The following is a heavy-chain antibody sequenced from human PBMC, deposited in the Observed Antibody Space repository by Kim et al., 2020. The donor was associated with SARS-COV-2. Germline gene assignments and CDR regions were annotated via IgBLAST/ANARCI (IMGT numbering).Heavy chain of an antibody. D-gene: IGHD1-26*01. V-gene: IGHV3-23*01. J-gene: IGHJ4*02. CDR3: AKDAVYGVGANPRDY. Sequence: DSVKCRFTTSIGNAKNTLYLQMNSLRAEDTAVYYCAKDAVYGVGANPRDYWGQGTLVTVSS.